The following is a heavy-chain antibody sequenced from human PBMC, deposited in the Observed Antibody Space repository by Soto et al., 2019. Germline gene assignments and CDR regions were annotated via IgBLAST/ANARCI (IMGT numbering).Heavy chain of an antibody. Sequence: GGSLRLSCAASEFTFSSYAMSWVRQAPGKGLEWVSAISGSGGSTYYADSVKGRFAISRDNSKNTLYLQMNSLRAEHTAVYYCARGAGYCSSTRCSLHTFDIWRDVTTVPV. V-gene: IGHV3-23*01. CDR1: EFTFSSYA. CDR3: ARGAGYCSSTRCSLHTFDI. J-gene: IGHJ3*02. D-gene: IGHD2-2*01. CDR2: ISGSGGST.